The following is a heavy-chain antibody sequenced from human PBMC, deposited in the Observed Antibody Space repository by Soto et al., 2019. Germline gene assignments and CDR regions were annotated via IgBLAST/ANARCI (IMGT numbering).Heavy chain of an antibody. V-gene: IGHV3-30-3*01. CDR1: GFGFSSYS. J-gene: IGHJ6*02. Sequence: GGSLRLSCAASGFGFSSYSMHWVRQAPGKGLEWVAVIQHDASNIHYADSVRGRFTISRENSKNMMYLQMNGLTSEDTAVYYCAKDTHNDXSSIAARFIYYYYGMDVWGQGTTVTVSS. CDR3: AKDTHNDXSSIAARFIYYYYGMDV. D-gene: IGHD6-6*01. CDR2: IQHDASNI.